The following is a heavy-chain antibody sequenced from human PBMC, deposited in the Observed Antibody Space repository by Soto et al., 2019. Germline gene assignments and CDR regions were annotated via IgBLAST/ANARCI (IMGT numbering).Heavy chain of an antibody. CDR1: GYGFTGYW. CDR2: IFPGGSQT. CDR3: ARFSGDQLERPWFDP. J-gene: IGHJ5*02. V-gene: IGHV5-51*01. Sequence: PGESLKISCKGSGYGFTGYWIGWVRQMPGKGLEWMGIIFPGGSQTRYSPSFQGQVTMSVDKSNSTAYLQWSSLKASDTAMYYCARFSGDQLERPWFDPWGQGTLVTVSS. D-gene: IGHD1-1*01.